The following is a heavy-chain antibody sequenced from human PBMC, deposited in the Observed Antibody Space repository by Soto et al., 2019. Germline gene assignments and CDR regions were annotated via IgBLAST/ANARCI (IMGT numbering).Heavy chain of an antibody. CDR3: AKATEQWLALWGPWFDP. V-gene: IGHV3-30*18. CDR2: ISYDGSNK. D-gene: IGHD6-19*01. J-gene: IGHJ5*01. Sequence: GGSLRLSCAASGFTFSSYCMHWVRQAPGKGLEWVAVISYDGSNKYYADSVKGRFTISRDNSKSTLYLQMNSLRAEDTAVYYCAKATEQWLALWGPWFDPWGQGTLVTASS. CDR1: GFTFSSYC.